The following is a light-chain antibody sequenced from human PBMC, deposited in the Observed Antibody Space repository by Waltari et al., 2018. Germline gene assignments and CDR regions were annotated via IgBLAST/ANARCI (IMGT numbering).Light chain of an antibody. Sequence: QSALTQPASVSGSPGQSITISCTGTSSDVGGYNYVSWYQQYPGKAPKLMIYDVNKRPSGVSKRVSGSKSGNTASLTISGLQAEDEADYYCSSYTSSSTLVFGGGTKLTVL. CDR1: SSDVGGYNY. J-gene: IGLJ3*02. CDR2: DVN. CDR3: SSYTSSSTLV. V-gene: IGLV2-14*03.